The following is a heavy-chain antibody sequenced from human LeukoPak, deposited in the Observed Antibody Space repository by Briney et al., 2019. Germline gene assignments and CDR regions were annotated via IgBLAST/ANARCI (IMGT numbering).Heavy chain of an antibody. CDR2: INHSGST. CDR3: AMEYDSSGYAFDY. CDR1: GGSFSGYY. V-gene: IGHV4-34*01. D-gene: IGHD3-22*01. J-gene: IGHJ4*02. Sequence: SETLSLTCAVYGGSFSGYYWSWIRQPPGKGLEWIGEINHSGSTNYNPSLKSRVTISVDTSKNQFSLKLSSVAAADTAVYYCAMEYDSSGYAFDYWGQGTLVTVSS.